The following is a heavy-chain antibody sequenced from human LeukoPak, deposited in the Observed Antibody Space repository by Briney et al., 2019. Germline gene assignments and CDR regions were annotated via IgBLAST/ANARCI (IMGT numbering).Heavy chain of an antibody. D-gene: IGHD3-22*01. Sequence: SETLSLTCTVSGGFISSYYWSWIRQPAGKGLEWIGRIYTSGSTNYNPSLKSRVTMSVDTSKNQFSLKLSSVTAADTAVYYCARDRSLSYYYDSSGYYSRYYGMDVWGQGTTVTVSS. J-gene: IGHJ6*02. CDR2: IYTSGST. CDR1: GGFISSYY. CDR3: ARDRSLSYYYDSSGYYSRYYGMDV. V-gene: IGHV4-4*07.